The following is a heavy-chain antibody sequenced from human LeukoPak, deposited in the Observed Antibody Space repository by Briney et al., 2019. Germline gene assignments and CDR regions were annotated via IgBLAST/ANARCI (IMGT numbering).Heavy chain of an antibody. Sequence: GGSLRLSCAASGFTFSSYWMCWVRQAPGKGLEWVANIKQDGSEKYFVDSVKGRFTISRDNAKNSLHLQLNSLRAEDTAVYYCASGARGTREGGDLYSFDYWGQGTLVTVSS. J-gene: IGHJ4*02. CDR3: ASGARGTREGGDLYSFDY. CDR1: GFTFSSYW. D-gene: IGHD4-17*01. CDR2: IKQDGSEK. V-gene: IGHV3-7*01.